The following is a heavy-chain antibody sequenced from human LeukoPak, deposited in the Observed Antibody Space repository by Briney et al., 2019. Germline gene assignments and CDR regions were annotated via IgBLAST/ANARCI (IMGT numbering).Heavy chain of an antibody. J-gene: IGHJ3*02. CDR1: GGSIFTDDIY. Sequence: PSQTLSLTCTVSGGSIFTDDIYWSWIRQPPGRGLEWIGYIYHSGSTYYNPSLKSRVTISVDRSKNQFSLKLSSVTAADTAVYYCARATQATIVGANEGAFDIWGQGTMVTVSS. D-gene: IGHD1-26*01. CDR3: ARATQATIVGANEGAFDI. V-gene: IGHV4-30-4*01. CDR2: IYHSGST.